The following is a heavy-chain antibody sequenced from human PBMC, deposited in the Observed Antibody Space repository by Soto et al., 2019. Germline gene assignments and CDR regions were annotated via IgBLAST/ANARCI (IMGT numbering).Heavy chain of an antibody. D-gene: IGHD3-22*01. CDR3: AKEKSRYDISGYYRPDY. Sequence: QVQLVQSGAEVKKPGSSVKVSCKSSGDTFSSYAISWVRQAPGQGLEWMGGIIPMLGTPSYAQKFQYRVTITADKFTSTAYMELSGLRSEDTAVYYCAKEKSRYDISGYYRPDYWGQGTLVTVSS. CDR2: IIPMLGTP. V-gene: IGHV1-69*06. J-gene: IGHJ4*02. CDR1: GDTFSSYA.